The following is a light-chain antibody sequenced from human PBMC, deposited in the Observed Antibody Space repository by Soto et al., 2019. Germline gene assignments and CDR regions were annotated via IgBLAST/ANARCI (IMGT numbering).Light chain of an antibody. CDR2: EGS. J-gene: IGLJ2*01. CDR3: CSFAGSTTVI. V-gene: IGLV2-23*01. CDR1: SSDVGSYNL. Sequence: QYALTQPASVSGSPGQSITISCTGTSSDVGSYNLVSWYQQHPGKAPKLMIYEGSKRPSGVSNRFSGSKSGNTASLTISGLQAEDEVDYYCCSFAGSTTVIFGGGTKLTVL.